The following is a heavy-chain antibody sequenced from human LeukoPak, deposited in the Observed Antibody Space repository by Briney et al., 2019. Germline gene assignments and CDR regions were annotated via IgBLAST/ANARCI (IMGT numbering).Heavy chain of an antibody. CDR1: GFTFSSYG. CDR3: AKAVDY. V-gene: IGHV3-30*18. J-gene: IGHJ4*02. CDR2: ISYDGSNK. Sequence: GGSLRLSCAASGFTFSSYGMHWVRQAPGKGLEWVAVISYDGSNKYYADSVKGRFTISRDNSKNTLYLQMNSLRAEDTAVYYCAKAVDYWGQGTLVTVSS. D-gene: IGHD4-17*01.